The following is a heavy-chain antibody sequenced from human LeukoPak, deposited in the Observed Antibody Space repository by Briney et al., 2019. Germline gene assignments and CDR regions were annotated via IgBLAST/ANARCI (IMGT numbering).Heavy chain of an antibody. D-gene: IGHD6-13*01. Sequence: GRSLRLSCAASGFTFSSYGMHWVRQAPGKGLEWVAVISYDGSNEYYADSVKGRFTISRDNSKNTLYLQMNSLRAEDTAVYYCAKDRIAAAANWFDPWGQGTLVTVSS. CDR3: AKDRIAAAANWFDP. CDR1: GFTFSSYG. CDR2: ISYDGSNE. J-gene: IGHJ5*02. V-gene: IGHV3-30*18.